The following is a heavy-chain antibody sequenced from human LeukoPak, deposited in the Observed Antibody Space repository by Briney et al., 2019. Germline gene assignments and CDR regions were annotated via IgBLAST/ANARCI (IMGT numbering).Heavy chain of an antibody. D-gene: IGHD3-22*01. CDR2: IIAILGIA. J-gene: IGHJ4*02. V-gene: IGHV1-69*04. CDR1: GGTFSSYA. CDR3: AREEGVYYYDSNRYYHPYDY. Sequence: SVKVSCMASGGTFSSYAISWVRPAHGQGLEWMGRIIAILGIANYVQKFQGRVTITADKSTRTAYVELSSLRSEDTAVYYCAREEGVYYYDSNRYYHPYDYWGQGTLVTVSS.